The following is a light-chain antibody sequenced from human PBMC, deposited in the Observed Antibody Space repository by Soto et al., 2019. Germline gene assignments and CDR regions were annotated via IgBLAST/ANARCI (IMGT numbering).Light chain of an antibody. CDR2: LAF. Sequence: IVMTHSPLSLSVTPGEPASISCRSSQSLLASNGHTYLDWYXQKQGQSPRXLIYLAFNRSSGVPDRFSGSGSGTHFTMSISRVEAEDVGVYYCMQALQTALTFGGGTKVDIK. J-gene: IGKJ4*01. V-gene: IGKV2-28*01. CDR1: QSLLASNGHTY. CDR3: MQALQTALT.